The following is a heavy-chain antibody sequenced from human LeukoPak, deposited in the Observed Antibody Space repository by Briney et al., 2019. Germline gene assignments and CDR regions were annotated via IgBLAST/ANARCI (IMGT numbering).Heavy chain of an antibody. CDR2: INSDGSST. CDR3: ARVSGYHLNWFDP. CDR1: GFTFSSYW. Sequence: GGSLRLSCAASGFTFSSYWMHWVRQAPGEGLVWVSRINSDGSSTSYADSVKGRFTISRDNAKNTLYLQMNSLRAEDTAVYYCARVSGYHLNWFDPWGQGTLVTVSS. D-gene: IGHD5-12*01. J-gene: IGHJ5*02. V-gene: IGHV3-74*01.